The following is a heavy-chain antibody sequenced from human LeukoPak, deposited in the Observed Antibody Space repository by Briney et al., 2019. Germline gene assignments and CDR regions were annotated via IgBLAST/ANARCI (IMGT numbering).Heavy chain of an antibody. V-gene: IGHV3-53*05. J-gene: IGHJ4*02. Sequence: GGSLRLSCVASGFAVGSNYMSWVRQAPGKGLEWVSLIYSGGAIRYADSVKGRFTISRDNSKNTLYLQMNSLRAEDTAVYYCAREAFPSGSGSYPVNYWGQGTLVTVSS. CDR1: GFAVGSNY. CDR3: AREAFPSGSGSYPVNY. CDR2: IYSGGAI. D-gene: IGHD3-10*01.